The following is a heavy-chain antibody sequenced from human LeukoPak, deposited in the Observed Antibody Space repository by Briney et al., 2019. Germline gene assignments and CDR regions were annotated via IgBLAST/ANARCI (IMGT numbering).Heavy chain of an antibody. D-gene: IGHD6-19*01. J-gene: IGHJ4*02. V-gene: IGHV4-4*02. CDR1: GGSISSSNW. Sequence: SETLSLTCAVSGGSISSSNWWSWVRQPPGKGLEWIGEIYHSGSTNYNPSLKSRVTISVDKSKNQFSLKLSSVTAADTAVYYCARLKRIAVAGTAPSWFDYWGQGTLVTVSS. CDR3: ARLKRIAVAGTAPSWFDY. CDR2: IYHSGST.